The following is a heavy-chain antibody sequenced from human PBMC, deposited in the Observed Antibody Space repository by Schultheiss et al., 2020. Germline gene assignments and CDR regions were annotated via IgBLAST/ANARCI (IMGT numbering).Heavy chain of an antibody. CDR2: ISSSSSTI. J-gene: IGHJ4*02. CDR1: GFTFSSYG. V-gene: IGHV3-48*01. D-gene: IGHD2-2*01. Sequence: GGSLRLSCAASGFTFSSYGMHWVRQAPGKGLEWVSYISSSSSTIYYADSVKGRFTISRDNAKNSLYLQMNSLRAEDTAVYYCARPTVVPAAMLGIGYWGQGTLVTVSS. CDR3: ARPTVVPAAMLGIGY.